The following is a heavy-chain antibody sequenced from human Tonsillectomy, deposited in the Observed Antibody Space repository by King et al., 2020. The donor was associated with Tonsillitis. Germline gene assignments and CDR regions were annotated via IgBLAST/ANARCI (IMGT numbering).Heavy chain of an antibody. J-gene: IGHJ4*02. D-gene: IGHD4-17*01. Sequence: QLVQSGAEVKKPGASVKVSCKTSGYIFTDYYMHWVRQAPGQGLEWMGWINPKSGGTISAQKLQGRVTLTRDTSINTTYMELISLTSDDTAVYYCVREAYDWGRGTLITVSS. CDR3: VREAYD. CDR1: GYIFTDYY. V-gene: IGHV1-2*02. CDR2: INPKSGGT.